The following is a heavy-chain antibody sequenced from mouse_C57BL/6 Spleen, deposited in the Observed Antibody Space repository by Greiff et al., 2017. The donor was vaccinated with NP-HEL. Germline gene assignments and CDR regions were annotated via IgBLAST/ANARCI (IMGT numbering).Heavy chain of an antibody. D-gene: IGHD1-1*01. Sequence: EVMLVESGEGLVKPGGSLKLSCAASGFTFSSYAMSWVRQTPEKRLEWVAYISSGGDYIYYAATVKGRFTISRDNAGNTLYLQMSSLKSEDTAMYYCTRERSYYYGSSYYAMDYWGQGTSVTVSS. V-gene: IGHV5-9-1*02. J-gene: IGHJ4*01. CDR2: ISSGGDYI. CDR1: GFTFSSYA. CDR3: TRERSYYYGSSYYAMDY.